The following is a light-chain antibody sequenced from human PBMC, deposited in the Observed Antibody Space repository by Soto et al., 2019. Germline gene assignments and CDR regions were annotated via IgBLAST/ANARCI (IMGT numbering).Light chain of an antibody. V-gene: IGKV1-5*01. Sequence: DIQMTQSPSTLSASVGDRVTITCRASQSLSRSLAYLAWYQQKPGKDPNLLIFDASKLKSGVPPMSSDSGSATEFPLSISSLKPDEFAAYYCQQYNSYSSWTFAQGNKVDIK. CDR2: DAS. J-gene: IGKJ1*01. CDR1: QSLSRSLAY. CDR3: QQYNSYSSWT.